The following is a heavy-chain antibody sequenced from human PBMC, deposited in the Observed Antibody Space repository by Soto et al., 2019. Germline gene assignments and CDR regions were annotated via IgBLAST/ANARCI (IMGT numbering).Heavy chain of an antibody. J-gene: IGHJ4*02. CDR1: GGSISSYY. CDR2: IYYSGST. CDR3: AREKITGPFDY. D-gene: IGHD2-8*02. Sequence: PSETLSLTCSVSGGSISSYYWSWIRQPPGKGLEWIAYIYYSGSTNYNPSLKSRVTISVDTSKSQFSLKLTSVTAADTAVYYCAREKITGPFDYWGQGTLVTVSS. V-gene: IGHV4-59*12.